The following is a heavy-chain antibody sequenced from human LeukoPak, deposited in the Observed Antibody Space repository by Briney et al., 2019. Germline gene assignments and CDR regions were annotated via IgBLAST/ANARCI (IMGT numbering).Heavy chain of an antibody. CDR3: ARAGSKGLANAFDI. V-gene: IGHV3-53*01. CDR2: IYSGGST. D-gene: IGHD3-16*01. CDR1: RFTVSSNY. J-gene: IGHJ3*02. Sequence: PGGSLRLSCAASRFTVSSNYMSWVRQAPGKGLEWVSVIYSGGSTYYADSVKGRFTISRDNSKNTLYLQMNSLRAEDTAVYYCARAGSKGLANAFDIWGQGTMVTVSS.